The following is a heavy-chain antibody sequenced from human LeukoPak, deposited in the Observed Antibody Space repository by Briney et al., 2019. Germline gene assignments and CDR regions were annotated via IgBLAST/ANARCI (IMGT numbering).Heavy chain of an antibody. J-gene: IGHJ4*02. CDR2: VYSTGTT. V-gene: IGHV4-59*08. CDR1: GGSLSPYY. CDR3: ARQNKGGIAVAGYHFDY. D-gene: IGHD6-19*01. Sequence: SDTLSLTCTVSGGSLSPYYWTWIRQSPGKGLEWIGYVYSTGTTNYNPSLKSRVTISVDTSKNQFSLRLSSVTAADTAVYYCARQNKGGIAVAGYHFDYWGQGTLVTVSS.